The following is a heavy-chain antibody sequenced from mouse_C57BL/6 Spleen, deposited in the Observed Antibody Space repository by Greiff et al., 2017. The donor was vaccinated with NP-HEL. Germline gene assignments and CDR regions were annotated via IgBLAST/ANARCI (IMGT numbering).Heavy chain of an antibody. J-gene: IGHJ3*01. D-gene: IGHD2-1*01. CDR1: GYTFTSYW. Sequence: QVQLQQSGAELVKPGASVKMSCKASGYTFTSYWITWVKQRPGQGLEWIGDIYPGSGSTNYNEKFKSKATLTVDTSSSTAYMQLSSLTSEDSAVYYCARGLYGNYGGFAYWGQGTLVTVSA. CDR2: IYPGSGST. V-gene: IGHV1-55*01. CDR3: ARGLYGNYGGFAY.